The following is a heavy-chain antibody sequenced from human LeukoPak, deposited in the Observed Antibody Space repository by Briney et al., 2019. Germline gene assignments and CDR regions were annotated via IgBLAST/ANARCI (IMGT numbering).Heavy chain of an antibody. D-gene: IGHD3-10*01. Sequence: GESLKISCKGSGYSFNSYWIGWVRQMPGTGLEWVGVIYPGDSDTRYSPSFQGQITISADKSISTAYLQWSSLKASDTAMYYCASTYYYGSGSYYTPYYWGQGTLVTVSS. CDR1: GYSFNSYW. V-gene: IGHV5-51*01. CDR3: ASTYYYGSGSYYTPYY. CDR2: IYPGDSDT. J-gene: IGHJ4*02.